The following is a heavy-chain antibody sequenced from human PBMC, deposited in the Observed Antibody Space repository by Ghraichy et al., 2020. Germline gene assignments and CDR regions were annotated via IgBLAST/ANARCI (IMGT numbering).Heavy chain of an antibody. Sequence: GGSLRLSCAASGFTFSSYAMSWVRQAPGKGLEWVSAISGSGGSTYYADSVKGRFTISRDNSKNTLYLQMNSLRAEDTVVYYCAKDLGDVITMPPGITDAFDIWGQATMVTVSS. CDR2: ISGSGGST. V-gene: IGHV3-23*01. J-gene: IGHJ3*02. D-gene: IGHD3-10*01. CDR3: AKDLGDVITMPPGITDAFDI. CDR1: GFTFSSYA.